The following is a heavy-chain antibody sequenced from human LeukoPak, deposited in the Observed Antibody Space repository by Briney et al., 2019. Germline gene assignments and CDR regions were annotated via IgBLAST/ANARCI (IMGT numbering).Heavy chain of an antibody. J-gene: IGHJ5*02. V-gene: IGHV1-2*02. D-gene: IGHD3-22*01. Sequence: GASVKVSCKATGYTFTGYYMHWVRQAPGQGLEWMGWINPNSGSTNYAQKFQGRVTMTRDTSISTAYMELSRLRSDDTAVYYCARTPYYYDSSGYYLNWFDPWGQGTLVTVSS. CDR3: ARTPYYYDSSGYYLNWFDP. CDR1: GYTFTGYY. CDR2: INPNSGST.